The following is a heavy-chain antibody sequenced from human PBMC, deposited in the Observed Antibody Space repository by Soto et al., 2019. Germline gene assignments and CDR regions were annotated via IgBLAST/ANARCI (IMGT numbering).Heavy chain of an antibody. V-gene: IGHV1-18*01. CDR2: ISGYNGNT. CDR1: GYSFTTYG. CDR3: ARECPAPYYYYGMDV. J-gene: IGHJ6*02. Sequence: QVQLVQSGGEVKKPGASVKVSCKTSGYSFTTYGISWVRQAPGQGLEWMGWISGYNGNTHYAQKFQGRVSMTTDTSTSTAYRELRSLRSDDTAVYYCARECPAPYYYYGMDVWGQGTTVTVSS.